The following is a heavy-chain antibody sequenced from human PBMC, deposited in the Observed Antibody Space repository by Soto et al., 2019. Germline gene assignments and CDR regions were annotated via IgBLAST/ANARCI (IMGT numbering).Heavy chain of an antibody. J-gene: IGHJ3*02. CDR3: ARTYDDSGPNSGGYGFDI. CDR1: GDSISSGDYY. V-gene: IGHV4-30-4*02. D-gene: IGHD3-22*01. CDR2: IYYSGST. Sequence: SETLSLTCTVSGDSISSGDYYWSWICQPPGKGLEWIGLIYYSGSTHYNPSLKSRLIISVNTSKNQFSLKLSSVTAADTAVYYCARTYDDSGPNSGGYGFDIWGQGTMVTVSS.